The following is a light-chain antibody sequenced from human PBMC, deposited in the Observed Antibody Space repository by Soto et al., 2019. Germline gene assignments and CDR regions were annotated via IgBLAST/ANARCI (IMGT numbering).Light chain of an antibody. CDR2: DAS. CDR3: QQRSNWPRT. Sequence: EIVLTQSPATLSLSPGERATLSCSASQSVSSSLAWYQQKPGQAPRLLISDASNRATDIPARFSGSGSGTDFTLTINSLEPEDFAVYYCQQRSNWPRTFGQGTKLEIK. CDR1: QSVSSS. V-gene: IGKV3-11*01. J-gene: IGKJ2*01.